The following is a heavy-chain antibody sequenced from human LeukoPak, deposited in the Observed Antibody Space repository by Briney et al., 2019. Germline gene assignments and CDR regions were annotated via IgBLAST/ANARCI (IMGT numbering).Heavy chain of an antibody. D-gene: IGHD2-2*01. CDR1: GGTFSNYA. J-gene: IGHJ3*02. Sequence: ASVKVSCKASGGTFSNYAISWVRQAPGQGLEWMGGIIPIFGTTNYAQKFQGRVTITADKSTSTAYMELTSLRSEDTAVYYCARIGYCSTTSCLWGAFDIWGQGTMVTVSS. CDR3: ARIGYCSTTSCLWGAFDI. V-gene: IGHV1-69*06. CDR2: IIPIFGTT.